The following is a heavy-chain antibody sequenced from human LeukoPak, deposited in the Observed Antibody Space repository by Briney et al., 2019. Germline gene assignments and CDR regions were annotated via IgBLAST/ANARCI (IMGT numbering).Heavy chain of an antibody. V-gene: IGHV1-18*01. CDR3: ARASDYGSGYYYYYMDV. D-gene: IGHD3-10*01. J-gene: IGHJ6*03. Sequence: ASVKVSCKASGGTFSSYAISWVRQAPGQGLEWMGWISAYNGNTNYAQKLQGRVTMTTDTSTSTAYMELRSLRSDDTAVYYCARASDYGSGYYYYYMDVWGKGTTVTISS. CDR1: GGTFSSYA. CDR2: ISAYNGNT.